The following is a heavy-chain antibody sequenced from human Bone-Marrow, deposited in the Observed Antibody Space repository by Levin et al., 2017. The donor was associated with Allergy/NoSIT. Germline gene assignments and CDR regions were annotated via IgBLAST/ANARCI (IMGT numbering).Heavy chain of an antibody. V-gene: IGHV4-59*01. J-gene: IGHJ4*02. D-gene: IGHD6-19*01. Sequence: PSETLSLTCTVSGGSISSYHWNWIRQPPGKGLEWIGHIHYSGRTNYNPSLKSRVTMSIDTSKNQFSLKLNSVTAADTALYYCARDREQWVLDYWGQGALVTVSS. CDR1: GGSISSYH. CDR2: IHYSGRT. CDR3: ARDREQWVLDY.